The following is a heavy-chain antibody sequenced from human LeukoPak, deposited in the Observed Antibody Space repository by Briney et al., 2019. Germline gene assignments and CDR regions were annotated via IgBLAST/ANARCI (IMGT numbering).Heavy chain of an antibody. Sequence: SETLSLTCTVSGGSVSGTFYWSWIRQPPGKGLEWISYIYHTGTTDSNPSLESRVAVSLDTSKNQFSLKLSSVTAADTAVYYCARRWVYDKRAFDAWGQGTMVTVSA. V-gene: IGHV4-61*01. J-gene: IGHJ3*01. CDR1: GGSVSGTFY. CDR3: ARRWVYDKRAFDA. CDR2: IYHTGTT. D-gene: IGHD3-16*01.